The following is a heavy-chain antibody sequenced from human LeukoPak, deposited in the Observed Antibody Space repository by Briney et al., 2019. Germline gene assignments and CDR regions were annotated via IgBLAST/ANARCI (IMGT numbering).Heavy chain of an antibody. CDR1: GFTFSSYE. V-gene: IGHV3-48*03. CDR2: ISSSGSTI. CDR3: ARLVTRGVYYYMDV. D-gene: IGHD5-18*01. Sequence: PGGSLRLSCAASGFTFSSYEMNWVRQAPGKGLEWVSYISSSGSTIYYADSVKGRFTISRDNAKNSLYLQMNSLRAEDTAVYYCARLVTRGVYYYMDVWGKGTTVTISS. J-gene: IGHJ6*03.